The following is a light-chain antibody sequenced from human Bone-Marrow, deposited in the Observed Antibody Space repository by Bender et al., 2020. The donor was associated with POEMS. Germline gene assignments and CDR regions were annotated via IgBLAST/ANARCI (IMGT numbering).Light chain of an antibody. Sequence: QSALTQPASVSGSPGQSITISCAGSSSDVGKYNLVSWYQQHPGKAPKLIIYEVAERPSGVSNRFSGSKSGDTASLTVSGLQAEDEADYYCSSYTSSSTVVFGGGTKLTVL. CDR2: EVA. CDR1: SSDVGKYNL. J-gene: IGLJ2*01. V-gene: IGLV2-14*02. CDR3: SSYTSSSTVV.